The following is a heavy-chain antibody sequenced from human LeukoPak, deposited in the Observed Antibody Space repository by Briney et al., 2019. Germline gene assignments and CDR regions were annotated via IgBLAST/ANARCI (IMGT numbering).Heavy chain of an antibody. J-gene: IGHJ4*02. V-gene: IGHV3-23*01. D-gene: IGHD1-26*01. CDR1: GFIFSTYR. CDR2: ITGSGDST. CDR3: AKENPVGGTNYFDY. Sequence: GGSLRLSSAGSGFIFSTYRMSWVHQAPGKGLEWLSAITGSGDSTYYADSVKGRCTISRDNSKNTLFLQLNTLRAEDTAIYYCAKENPVGGTNYFDYWGQGTLVTVSS.